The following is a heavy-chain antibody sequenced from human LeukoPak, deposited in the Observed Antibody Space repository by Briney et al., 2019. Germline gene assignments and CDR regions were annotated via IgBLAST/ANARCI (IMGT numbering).Heavy chain of an antibody. Sequence: GGSLRLSCAASGFTFSSYWMHWVRQAPGKGLVWVSRMNSDGSSTSYVDSVKGRFTISRDNAKNTLYLQMNSLGAEDTAVYYCAGFWGYYYGMDVWGQGTTVTVSS. V-gene: IGHV3-74*01. J-gene: IGHJ6*02. D-gene: IGHD3-16*01. CDR2: MNSDGSST. CDR1: GFTFSSYW. CDR3: AGFWGYYYGMDV.